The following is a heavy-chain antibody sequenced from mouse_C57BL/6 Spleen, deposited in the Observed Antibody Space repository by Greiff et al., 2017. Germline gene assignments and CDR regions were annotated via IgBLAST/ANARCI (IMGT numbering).Heavy chain of an antibody. Sequence: EVQLQQSGPVLVKPGASVKMSCKASGYTFTDYYMNWVKQSHGKSLEWIGVINPYNGGTSYNQKFKGKATLTVDKSSSTAYMELNSLTSEDSAVYYCAREGTITTVEGAWFAYWGQGTLVTVSA. CDR2: INPYNGGT. D-gene: IGHD1-1*01. V-gene: IGHV1-19*01. CDR1: GYTFTDYY. J-gene: IGHJ3*01. CDR3: AREGTITTVEGAWFAY.